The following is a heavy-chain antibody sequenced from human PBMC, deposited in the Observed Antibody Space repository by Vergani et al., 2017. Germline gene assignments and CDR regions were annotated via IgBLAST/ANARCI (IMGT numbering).Heavy chain of an antibody. D-gene: IGHD2-21*02. CDR3: ARARCGGACFMSNWLDT. CDR2: VKSDGNSA. V-gene: IGHV3-74*03. J-gene: IGHJ5*02. Sequence: QLLESGGGLIQPGGSLRLSCAASGFTLGQYWMHWVRQTPGTGLEWVSRVKSDGNSAMYADSVKGRFTISRDNSKNTLYLEMKSLRVEDTAVYYCARARCGGACFMSNWLDTWGQGTLVSVSS. CDR1: GFTLGQYW.